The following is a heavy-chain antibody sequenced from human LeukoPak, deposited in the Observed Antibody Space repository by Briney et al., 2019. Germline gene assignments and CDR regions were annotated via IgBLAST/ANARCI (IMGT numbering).Heavy chain of an antibody. CDR1: GFTFSSYG. V-gene: IGHV3-23*01. D-gene: IGHD2-2*02. J-gene: IGHJ6*03. Sequence: GGSLRLPCAASGFTFSSYGMNWVRQAPGKGLEWVSGLSGSTGSTHYADSVKGRFTISRDSSRDTLSLQMNSLRGEDTAVYYCARGGMRGKISYTYYYMDVWGKGTTVTVSS. CDR3: ARGGMRGKISYTYYYMDV. CDR2: LSGSTGST.